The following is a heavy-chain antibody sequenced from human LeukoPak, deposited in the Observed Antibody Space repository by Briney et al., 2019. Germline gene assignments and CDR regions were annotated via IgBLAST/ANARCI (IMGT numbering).Heavy chain of an antibody. CDR3: AKRGVVIRVILVGFHKEAYYFES. V-gene: IGHV3-23*01. CDR2: ISDSGGST. CDR1: GITLNNYG. Sequence: PGGSLRLSCAVSGITLNNYGMTWVRQAPGKGLEWVAGISDSGGSTKYADSVKGRFTISRDNPKNTLYLQMNSLRAEEPAVYFCAKRGVVIRVILVGFHKEAYYFESWGQGALVTVSS. J-gene: IGHJ4*02. D-gene: IGHD3/OR15-3a*01.